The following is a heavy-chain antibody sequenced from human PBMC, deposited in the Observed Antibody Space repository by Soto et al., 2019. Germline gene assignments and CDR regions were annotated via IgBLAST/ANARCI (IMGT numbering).Heavy chain of an antibody. V-gene: IGHV1-69*08. CDR1: GATFSRDT. J-gene: IGHJ4*02. CDR2: ITPVLGVE. Sequence: QVHLVQSGAEVKKPGSSVKVSCKASGATFSRDTFSWVRQAPGQGLEWVGRITPVLGVEIYAQRFQGRVAITADTSATAVYMELSSLTSEDTAMYFCARDQTGFDYWGQGNLVNVSS. CDR3: ARDQTGFDY.